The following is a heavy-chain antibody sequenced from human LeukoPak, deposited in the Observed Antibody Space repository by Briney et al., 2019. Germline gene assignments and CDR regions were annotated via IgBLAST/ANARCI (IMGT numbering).Heavy chain of an antibody. Sequence: ASVNVSCKASGYTFTSYGISWVRQAPGQGPEWMGWISAYNGNTNYAQKLQGRVTMTTDTSTSTAYMELRSLRSGDTAVYYCARVLNAGDLDYWGQGTLVTVSS. CDR3: ARVLNAGDLDY. CDR2: ISAYNGNT. CDR1: GYTFTSYG. J-gene: IGHJ4*02. V-gene: IGHV1-18*01. D-gene: IGHD3-3*01.